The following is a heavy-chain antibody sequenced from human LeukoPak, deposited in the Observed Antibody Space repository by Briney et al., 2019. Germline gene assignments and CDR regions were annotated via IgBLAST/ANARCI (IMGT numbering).Heavy chain of an antibody. V-gene: IGHV3-9*01. D-gene: IGHD2-8*01. J-gene: IGHJ5*02. CDR3: AKECRFD. CDR1: GSTFDDDA. Sequence: PGGSLRLSCAASGSTFDDDALRWVRQAPGKGLEWVSGISWNSGTIVSADSVKGRFIMSRDNAKKSLFVQMNSLGGDDTAMYHCAKECRFD. CDR2: ISWNSGTI.